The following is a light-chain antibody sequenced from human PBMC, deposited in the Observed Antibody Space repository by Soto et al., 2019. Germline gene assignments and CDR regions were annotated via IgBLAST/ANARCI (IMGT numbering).Light chain of an antibody. CDR1: QTVSNY. J-gene: IGKJ1*01. V-gene: IGKV3-15*01. CDR2: GAS. CDR3: QQYNTWPSWT. Sequence: EIMMTQSPATLSVSPGETATLSCRASQTVSNYLAWYQQKPGQAPRLLIYGASTRATDIPARFSGSGSGTEFTLTISSLQSEDFAVYYCQQYNTWPSWTFGQGTKVEIK.